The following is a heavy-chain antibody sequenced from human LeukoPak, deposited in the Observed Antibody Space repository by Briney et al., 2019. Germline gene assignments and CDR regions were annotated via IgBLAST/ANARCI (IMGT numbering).Heavy chain of an antibody. CDR1: GGSISSYY. J-gene: IGHJ4*02. D-gene: IGHD1-1*01. V-gene: IGHV4-59*01. CDR3: APIRNWNDGYFDY. Sequence: SETLSLTCTVSGGSISSYYWSWIRQPPGKGLEWIGYIYYSGYTNYNPSLKSRVTMSVDTFKHQFSLKLSSVTAAATAVYYCAPIRNWNDGYFDYWGQGTLVFVS. CDR2: IYYSGYT.